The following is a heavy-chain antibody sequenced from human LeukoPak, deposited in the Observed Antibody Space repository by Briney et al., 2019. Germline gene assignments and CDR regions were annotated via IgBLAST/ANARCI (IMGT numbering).Heavy chain of an antibody. D-gene: IGHD3-3*01. Sequence: PSQTLSLTCTVAGGSISSGSYDWGWIRQPAGKGLEGIGRIYTSGNPNYNPSLKSRVTISVDTSKNQLSLKLSCVTAADTAVYYCARRSRRIWRGYYPFDYWGQGTLVTVSS. J-gene: IGHJ4*02. V-gene: IGHV4-61*02. CDR2: IYTSGNP. CDR1: GGSISSGSYD. CDR3: ARRSRRIWRGYYPFDY.